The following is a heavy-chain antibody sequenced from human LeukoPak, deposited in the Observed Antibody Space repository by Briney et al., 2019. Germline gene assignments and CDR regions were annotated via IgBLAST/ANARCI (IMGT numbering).Heavy chain of an antibody. D-gene: IGHD2-2*01. J-gene: IGHJ5*02. CDR3: ARDACSSTICQAGGNWFDP. CDR1: GYTFTGYY. Sequence: ASVKVSCKASGYTFTGYYMHWVRQAPGQGLEWVGTINPSGGSRSYAQKFQGGVTMTRDTSTSTVYMELSSLRSEDTAVYFCARDACSSTICQAGGNWFDPWGQGTLVIVS. CDR2: INPSGGSR. V-gene: IGHV1-46*01.